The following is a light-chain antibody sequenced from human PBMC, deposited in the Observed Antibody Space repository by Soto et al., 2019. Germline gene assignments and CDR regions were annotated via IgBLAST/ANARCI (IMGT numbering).Light chain of an antibody. CDR3: CSSAGSDNYVL. J-gene: IGLJ2*01. CDR1: STNIGSSSL. V-gene: IGLV2-23*01. CDR2: EAT. Sequence: QSALTQPASVSGSPGQSITISCTGSSTNIGSSSLVSWYQQHPGKAPKLMIYEATKRPSGLSDRFSGSKSGNTASLTLSGLQAEDEADYFCCSSAGSDNYVLFGGGTKVTVL.